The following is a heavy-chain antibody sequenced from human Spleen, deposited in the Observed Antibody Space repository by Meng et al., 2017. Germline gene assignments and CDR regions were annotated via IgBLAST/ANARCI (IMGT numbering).Heavy chain of an antibody. V-gene: IGHV4-61*01. CDR1: VDSVSSGSYY. J-gene: IGHJ4*02. CDR2: IFTSGST. D-gene: IGHD1-14*01. Sequence: GQRQGSGPGPWRPSETLSLTCTVSVDSVSSGSYYWSWIRQPPGKGLQYIGFIFTSGSTNYNPSLKGRVSVSLDTSRNQISLRLSSVTAADTAIYYCARTKDPDYSRTRYFDYWGQGTLVTVSS. CDR3: ARTKDPDYSRTRYFDY.